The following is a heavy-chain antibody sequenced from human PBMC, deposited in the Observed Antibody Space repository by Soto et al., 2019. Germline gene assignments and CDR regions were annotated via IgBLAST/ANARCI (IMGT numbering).Heavy chain of an antibody. CDR3: ARDPVLLWFGERGVGMDV. V-gene: IGHV4-59*12. J-gene: IGHJ6*02. CDR1: GGSISSYY. CDR2: IYYSGST. D-gene: IGHD3-10*01. Sequence: SETLSLTCTVSGGSISSYYWSWIRQPPGKGLEWIGYIYYSGSTYYNPSLKSRVTISVDTSKNQFSLKLSSVTAADTAVYYCARDPVLLWFGERGVGMDVWGQGTTVTVSS.